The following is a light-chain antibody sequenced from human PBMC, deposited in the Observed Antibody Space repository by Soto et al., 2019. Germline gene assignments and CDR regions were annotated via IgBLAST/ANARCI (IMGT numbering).Light chain of an antibody. Sequence: SYELTQPPSVSVAPGKTARITCGGNNGGSKSVHWYQQKPGQAPVLVIYYDSDRPSGIPERFSGSNSGNTATLTISRVEAGDEADYYCQVWDSSSDRPVVFGGGTKLTVL. J-gene: IGLJ2*01. CDR1: NGGSKS. CDR2: YDS. CDR3: QVWDSSSDRPVV. V-gene: IGLV3-21*04.